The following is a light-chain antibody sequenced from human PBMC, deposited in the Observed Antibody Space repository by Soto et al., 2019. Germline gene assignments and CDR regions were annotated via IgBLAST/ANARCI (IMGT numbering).Light chain of an antibody. CDR2: EVS. J-gene: IGLJ1*01. V-gene: IGLV2-14*01. CDR1: ISDVCGYNY. CDR3: SSYTSSSTLYV. Sequence: QSVLSQPSSVSGSPGQSVTISCTGTISDVCGYNYVSWYQQHPGKAPKLMIYEVSNRPSGVSNRFSGSKSGNTASLTISGLQAEDAADYYFSSYTSSSTLYVFGTGTKVTV.